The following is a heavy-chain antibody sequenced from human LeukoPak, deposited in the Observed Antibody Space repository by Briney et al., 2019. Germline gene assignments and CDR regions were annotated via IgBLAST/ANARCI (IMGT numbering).Heavy chain of an antibody. V-gene: IGHV3-30-3*01. CDR2: ISYDGSNK. CDR3: AIDTNWNFDY. J-gene: IGHJ4*02. CDR1: GFTFSSYA. Sequence: GRSLRLSCAASGFTFSSYAMHWVRQAPGKGLEWVAIISYDGSNKYYADSVKGRFTISRDNSKNTLYLQMNSLRAEDTAVYYCAIDTNWNFDYWGQGTLVTVSS. D-gene: IGHD1-1*01.